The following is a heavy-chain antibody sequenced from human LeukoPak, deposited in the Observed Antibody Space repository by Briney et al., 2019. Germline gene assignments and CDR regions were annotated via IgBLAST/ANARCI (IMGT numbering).Heavy chain of an antibody. CDR2: ISSSSYI. V-gene: IGHV3-21*01. Sequence: GGSLRLSCAASGFTFSSYSMNWVRQAPGKGLEWVSSISSSSYIYYADSVKGRFTISRDNAKNSLYLQMNSLRAEDTAVYYCAKSRNILPGITNYGGQGTLVTVS. J-gene: IGHJ4*02. CDR1: GFTFSSYS. D-gene: IGHD1-14*01. CDR3: AKSRNILPGITNY.